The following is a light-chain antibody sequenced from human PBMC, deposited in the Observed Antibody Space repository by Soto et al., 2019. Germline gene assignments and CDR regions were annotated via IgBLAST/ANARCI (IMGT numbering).Light chain of an antibody. J-gene: IGKJ1*01. CDR2: GAS. CDR1: HSVSRN. V-gene: IGKV3-15*01. CDR3: QHYHSWPSWT. Sequence: ELVMARAPATRCVSAGESATLSWRASHSVSRNLAWYQQRPGPAPRLLLHGASTRATGIPARFSGSGSGTEFTLTITSLQSDHFAVYYCQHYHSWPSWTFGQGTKVDIK.